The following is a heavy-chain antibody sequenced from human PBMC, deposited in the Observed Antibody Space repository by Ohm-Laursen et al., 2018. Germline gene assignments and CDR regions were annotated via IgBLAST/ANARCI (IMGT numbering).Heavy chain of an antibody. CDR3: AAGWDYYDSSSYGMDV. V-gene: IGHV1-58*02. Sequence: SSVKVSCNASGFTFTSSAMQWVRQARGQRLEWIGWIVVGSGNTNYAQKFQERVTITRDMSTSTAYMELSSLRSEDTAVYYCAAGWDYYDSSSYGMDVWGQGTTVTVSS. J-gene: IGHJ6*02. CDR1: GFTFTSSA. D-gene: IGHD3-22*01. CDR2: IVVGSGNT.